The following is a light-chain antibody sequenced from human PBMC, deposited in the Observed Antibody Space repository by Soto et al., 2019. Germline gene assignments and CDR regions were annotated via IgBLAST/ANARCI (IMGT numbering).Light chain of an antibody. Sequence: SALTQPASVSGSPGQSITISCTGTSSDVGGYNYVSWYQQHPGKAPKVMIYDVSNRPSGVSNRFSGSKSGNTASLTISGLQAEDEADYYCSSYTSSSTLVFGGGTKLTVL. CDR2: DVS. V-gene: IGLV2-14*01. CDR1: SSDVGGYNY. CDR3: SSYTSSSTLV. J-gene: IGLJ3*02.